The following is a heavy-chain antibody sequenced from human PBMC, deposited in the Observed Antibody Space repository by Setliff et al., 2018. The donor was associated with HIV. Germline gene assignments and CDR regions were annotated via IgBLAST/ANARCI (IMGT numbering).Heavy chain of an antibody. D-gene: IGHD2-2*01. CDR3: ARDPGVPAAIAYYYYYYMDV. J-gene: IGHJ6*03. V-gene: IGHV3-33*01. CDR2: IWYDGSNK. Sequence: GESLRLSCAASGFTFSTYGMHWVRQAPGTGLEWVAVIWYDGSNKYYADSVKGRFTISRDNSKNTLYLQMNSLRAEDTAVYYCARDPGVPAAIAYYYYYYMDVWGKGTTVTVSS. CDR1: GFTFSTYG.